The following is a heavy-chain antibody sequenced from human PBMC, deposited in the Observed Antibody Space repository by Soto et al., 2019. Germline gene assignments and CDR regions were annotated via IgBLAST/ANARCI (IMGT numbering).Heavy chain of an antibody. J-gene: IGHJ4*02. Sequence: QLQLQESGSGLVKPSQTLSLTCAVSGGSISSGGYSWSWIRQPPGKVLEWIGYIYHSGSTYYNPSLKSRVTISVARSKNQSSLKLSSVTAADTAVYYCARSTRGSGYYYAYWGQGTLVTVSS. CDR3: ARSTRGSGYYYAY. CDR2: IYHSGST. V-gene: IGHV4-30-2*01. CDR1: GGSISSGGYS. D-gene: IGHD3-22*01.